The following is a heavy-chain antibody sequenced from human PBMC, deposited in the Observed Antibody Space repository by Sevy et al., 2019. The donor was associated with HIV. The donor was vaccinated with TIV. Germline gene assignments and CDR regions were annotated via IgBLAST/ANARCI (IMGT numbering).Heavy chain of an antibody. CDR2: ISYDGSDK. D-gene: IGHD4-17*01. J-gene: IGHJ6*02. Sequence: GGSLRLSCAAPGFALSNYYAIHWFRQAPGKGLEWVALISYDGSDKYYEDSVKGRFTISRDNFKNTLYLQMNSLTTEDTAVYYCARPRANYVDHYFFYAMDVWGQGTTVTVSS. CDR1: GFALSNYYA. CDR3: ARPRANYVDHYFFYAMDV. V-gene: IGHV3-30-3*01.